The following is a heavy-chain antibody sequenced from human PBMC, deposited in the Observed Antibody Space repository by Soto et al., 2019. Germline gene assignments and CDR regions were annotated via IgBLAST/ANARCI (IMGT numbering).Heavy chain of an antibody. D-gene: IGHD3-22*01. Sequence: ASVKVSCKASGYTFTSYYMHWVRQAPGQGLEWMGIINPSGGSTSYAQKFQGRVTMTRDTSTSTVYMELSSLRSEDTAVYYCAREFNYDSSGYYRDETDYWGQGTLVTVPQ. J-gene: IGHJ4*02. CDR3: AREFNYDSSGYYRDETDY. V-gene: IGHV1-46*01. CDR1: GYTFTSYY. CDR2: INPSGGST.